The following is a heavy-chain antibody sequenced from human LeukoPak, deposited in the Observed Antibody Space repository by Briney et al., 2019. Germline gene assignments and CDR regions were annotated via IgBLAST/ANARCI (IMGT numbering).Heavy chain of an antibody. CDR2: INPNSGGT. CDR1: GYTFTGYY. D-gene: IGHD3-10*01. Sequence: ASVKVSCKASGYTFTGYYMHWVRQAPGQGLEWMGWINPNSGGTNYAQKFQGWVTMTRDTSISTAYMELNRLRSDDTAVYYCARGRITMVRGVLPYYYYGMDVWGQGTTVTVSS. V-gene: IGHV1-2*04. CDR3: ARGRITMVRGVLPYYYYGMDV. J-gene: IGHJ6*02.